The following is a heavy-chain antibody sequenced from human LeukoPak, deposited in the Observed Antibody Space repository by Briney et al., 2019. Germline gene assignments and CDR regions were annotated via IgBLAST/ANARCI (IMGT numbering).Heavy chain of an antibody. CDR3: AKDGPIAVRAFDI. V-gene: IGHV3-30*18. CDR1: GFTFSYYY. J-gene: IGHJ3*02. D-gene: IGHD6-19*01. CDR2: ISYDGSNK. Sequence: GGSLRLSCAASGFTFSYYYMSGVRQAPGKGLEWVAVISYDGSNKYYADSVKGRFTISRDNSKNTLYLQMNSLRAEDTAVYYCAKDGPIAVRAFDIWGQGTMVTVSS.